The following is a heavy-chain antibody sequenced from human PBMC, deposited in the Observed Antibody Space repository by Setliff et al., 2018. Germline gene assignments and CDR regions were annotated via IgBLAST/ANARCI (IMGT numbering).Heavy chain of an antibody. CDR3: ARGLSRGGY. CDR1: GGSFCGYY. D-gene: IGHD3-10*01. CDR2: INHSGST. V-gene: IGHV4-34*01. J-gene: IGHJ4*02. Sequence: SETLSLTCAVYGGSFCGYYWSWIRQPPGKGLEWIGEINHSGSTNYNPSLKSRVTISVDTSKNQFSLKLSSVTAADTAVYYCARGLSRGGYWGQGTLVTVSS.